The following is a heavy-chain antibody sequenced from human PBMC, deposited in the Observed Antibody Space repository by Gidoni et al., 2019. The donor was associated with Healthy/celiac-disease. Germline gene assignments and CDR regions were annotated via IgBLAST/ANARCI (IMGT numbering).Heavy chain of an antibody. CDR3: ATTYSSSSFEKPFDY. D-gene: IGHD6-6*01. J-gene: IGHJ4*02. CDR2: ISAYNGNT. V-gene: IGHV1-18*01. CDR1: GSTFTSYG. Sequence: QVQLVQSGAEVKKPGASVTVSCTASGSTFTSYGIRWVRQAPGQGLEWMGWISAYNGNTNYEQKLQGRVTMTTDTSTSTAYMELRSLRSDDTAVYYCATTYSSSSFEKPFDYWGQGTLVTVSS.